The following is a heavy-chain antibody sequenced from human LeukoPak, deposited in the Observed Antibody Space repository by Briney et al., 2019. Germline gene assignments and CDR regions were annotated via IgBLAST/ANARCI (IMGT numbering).Heavy chain of an antibody. J-gene: IGHJ4*02. Sequence: SETLSLTCTVSGGSISSGSYYWSWIRQPAGKGLEWIGRIYTSGSTNYNPSLKSRVTISVDTSKNQFSLKLSSVTAADTAVYYCARERDAYYYDSSGYTQLGPGGGDYWGQGTLVTASS. CDR2: IYTSGST. CDR3: ARERDAYYYDSSGYTQLGPGGGDY. CDR1: GGSISSGSYY. V-gene: IGHV4-61*02. D-gene: IGHD3-22*01.